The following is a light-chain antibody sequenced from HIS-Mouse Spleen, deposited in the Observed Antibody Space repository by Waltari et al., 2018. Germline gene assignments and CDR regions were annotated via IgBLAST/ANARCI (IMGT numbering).Light chain of an antibody. Sequence: SYVLTQPPSVSVAPGKTASITCGGTNIGSKSVHWYQQKPGQAPVLVVYDDSDRPSGIPERFSGSNSGNTATLTISRVEAGDEADYYCQVWDSSSDHVVFGGGTKLTVL. CDR2: DDS. V-gene: IGLV3-21*03. CDR3: QVWDSSSDHVV. CDR1: NIGSKS. J-gene: IGLJ2*01.